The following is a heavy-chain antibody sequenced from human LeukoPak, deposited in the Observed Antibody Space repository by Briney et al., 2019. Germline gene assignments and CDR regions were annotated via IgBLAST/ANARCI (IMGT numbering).Heavy chain of an antibody. J-gene: IGHJ6*03. Sequence: ASVKVSCKASGYTFTSYDINWVRQATGQGLEWMGWMNPNSGNTGYAQKFQGRVTMTRNISISTVYMELSSLRSEDTAVYYCARGLRVQLWFTYYYYYMDVWGKGTTVTISS. V-gene: IGHV1-8*01. D-gene: IGHD5-18*01. CDR2: MNPNSGNT. CDR3: ARGLRVQLWFTYYYYYMDV. CDR1: GYTFTSYD.